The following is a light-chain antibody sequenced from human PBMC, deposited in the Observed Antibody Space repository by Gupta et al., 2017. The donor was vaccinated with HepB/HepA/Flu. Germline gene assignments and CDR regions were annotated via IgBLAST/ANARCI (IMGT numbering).Light chain of an antibody. J-gene: IGKJ2*01. V-gene: IGKV3-15*01. CDR3: QQYNNWPPTYT. CDR1: QSVRSH. Sequence: EIVTTPPPATLSVSPGERATLCCWSSQSVRSHLAWYQQKPGQAPRLLIYGSSTRATGIRARFSGSGSGTEFTLTISSLQSEDFAVYYCQQYNNWPPTYTFGQGTKVEIK. CDR2: GSS.